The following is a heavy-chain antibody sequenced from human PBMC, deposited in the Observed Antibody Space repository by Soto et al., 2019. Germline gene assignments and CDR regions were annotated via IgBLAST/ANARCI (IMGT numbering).Heavy chain of an antibody. CDR3: ARSQGSSTSLEIYYYYYYGMDV. CDR1: GGTFGSYA. J-gene: IGHJ6*02. V-gene: IGHV1-69*01. D-gene: IGHD2-2*01. Sequence: QVQLVQSGAEVKKPGSSVKVSCKASGGTFGSYAISWVRQAPGQGLEWMGGIIPLTATANYAQKVQGRVTITADESTSTASMQLSSLRSEDTAVYYCARSQGSSTSLEIYYYYYYGMDVWGQGTRVTVSS. CDR2: IIPLTATA.